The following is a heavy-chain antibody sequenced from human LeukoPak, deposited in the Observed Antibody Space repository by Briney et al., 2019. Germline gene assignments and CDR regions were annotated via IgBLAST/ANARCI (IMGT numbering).Heavy chain of an antibody. J-gene: IGHJ4*02. CDR2: IRAKSAGGTT. D-gene: IGHD4-17*01. CDR1: GFTFSNAW. V-gene: IGHV3-15*01. CDR3: ATEYYGANNY. Sequence: GGSLRLSCAASGFTFSNAWMSWVRQSPGKGLEWVGRIRAKSAGGTTEYPAPVKGNLSVSRDDSKDTLYLQMDSLQTEDTAVYYCATEYYGANNYWGQGTLVTVSS.